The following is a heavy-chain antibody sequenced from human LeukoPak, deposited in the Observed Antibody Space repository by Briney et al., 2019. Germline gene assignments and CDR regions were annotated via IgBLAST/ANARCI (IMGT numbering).Heavy chain of an antibody. CDR1: GGSISSSSYY. V-gene: IGHV4-39*07. CDR3: ARDPYSSSWHPFDY. D-gene: IGHD6-13*01. J-gene: IGHJ4*02. CDR2: IYYSGST. Sequence: SETLSLTCTVSGGSISSSSYYWGWIRQPPGKGLEWIGSIYYSGSTYYNPSLKSRVTISVDTSKNQFSLKLSSVTAADTAVYYCARDPYSSSWHPFDYWGQGTLVTVSS.